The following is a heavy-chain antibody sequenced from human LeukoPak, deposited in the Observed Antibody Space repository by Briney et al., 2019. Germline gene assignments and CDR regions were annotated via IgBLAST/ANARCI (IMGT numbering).Heavy chain of an antibody. V-gene: IGHV4-4*07. D-gene: IGHD3-9*01. CDR1: GGSISSYY. CDR2: IYTSGST. CDR3: ARAPGNYDILTGSYMDV. J-gene: IGHJ6*03. Sequence: SETLSLTGTVSGGSISSYYWSWIRQPAGKGLEWIGRIYTSGSTNYNPSLKSRVTMSVDTSKNQFSLKLSSVTAADTAVYYCARAPGNYDILTGSYMDVWGKGTTVTVSS.